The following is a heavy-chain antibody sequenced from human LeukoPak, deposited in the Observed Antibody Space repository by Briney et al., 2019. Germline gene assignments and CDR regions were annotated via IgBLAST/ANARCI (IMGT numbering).Heavy chain of an antibody. CDR2: INPKSGGT. CDR1: GYTFTGYY. D-gene: IGHD3-10*01. J-gene: IGHJ3*02. V-gene: IGHV1-2*02. Sequence: ASVKVSFKASGYTFTGYYMYWVRQAPGQGLEWMGWINPKSGGTNYAQKFQGRVTMTRDTSISTAYMELSRLRSDDTAMYYCAREWFGEFPDAFDIWGQGTMVTVSS. CDR3: AREWFGEFPDAFDI.